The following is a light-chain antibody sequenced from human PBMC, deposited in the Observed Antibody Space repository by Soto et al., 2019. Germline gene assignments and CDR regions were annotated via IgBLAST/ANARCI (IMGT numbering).Light chain of an antibody. CDR1: NIGSKS. CDR2: DDS. Sequence: SYELTQPPSVSVAPGQTARITCGGHNIGSKSVHWYQQKPGQAPVLVVNDDSDRPSGIPERFSGSNSGNTATLTISRVEAGDEADYYCQVWDSGTDHFVFGTGTKLTVL. J-gene: IGLJ1*01. V-gene: IGLV3-21*02. CDR3: QVWDSGTDHFV.